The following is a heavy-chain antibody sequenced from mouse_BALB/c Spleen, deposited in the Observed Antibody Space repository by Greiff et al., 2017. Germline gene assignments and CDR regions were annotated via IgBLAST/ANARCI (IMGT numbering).Heavy chain of an antibody. Sequence: VQLQQSGPELVKPGASVKIPCKASGYTFTDYNMDWVKQSHGKSLEWIGDINPNNGGTIYNQKFKGKATLTVDKSSSTAYMELRSLTSEDTAVYYCTRGSLYDGYPYWYFDVWGAGTTVTVSS. J-gene: IGHJ1*01. V-gene: IGHV1-18*01. CDR2: INPNNGGT. CDR3: TRGSLYDGYPYWYFDV. D-gene: IGHD2-3*01. CDR1: GYTFTDYN.